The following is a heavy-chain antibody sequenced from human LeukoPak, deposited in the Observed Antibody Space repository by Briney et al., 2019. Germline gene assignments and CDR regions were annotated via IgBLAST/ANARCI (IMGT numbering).Heavy chain of an antibody. J-gene: IGHJ3*02. CDR3: ARDRSAKSVTSIHAFDI. V-gene: IGHV3-21*01. D-gene: IGHD5-18*01. CDR1: GFTFSSYS. Sequence: GGSLRLSCAASGFTFSSYSMNWVRQAPGKGLEWVSSISSSSSYIYYADSVKGRFTTSRDNAKNSLYLQMNSLRAEDTAVYYCARDRSAKSVTSIHAFDIWGQGTMVTVSS. CDR2: ISSSSSYI.